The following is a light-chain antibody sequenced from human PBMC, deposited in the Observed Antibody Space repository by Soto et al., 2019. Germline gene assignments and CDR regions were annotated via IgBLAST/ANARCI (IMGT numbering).Light chain of an antibody. CDR3: SSYTSSIYV. Sequence: QSVLTRAGYVSGSPCQSIHLTCTGTSSDVGGYNYVSWYQQHPGKAPKLMIYDVSNRPSGVSNRFSGSKSGNTASLTISGLQAENEADYYSSSYTSSIYVFGTGTKVNVL. V-gene: IGLV2-14*01. J-gene: IGLJ1*01. CDR1: SSDVGGYNY. CDR2: DVS.